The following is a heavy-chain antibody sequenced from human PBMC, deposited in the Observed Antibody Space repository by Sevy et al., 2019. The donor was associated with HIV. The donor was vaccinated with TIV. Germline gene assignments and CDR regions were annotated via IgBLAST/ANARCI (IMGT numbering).Heavy chain of an antibody. CDR1: GFTFSSYG. V-gene: IGHV3-30*02. Sequence: GGSLRFSCAASGFTFSSYGMHWVRQAPGKGLEWVAFIRYDGSNKYYADSVKGRFTISRDNSKNTLYLQMNSLRAEDTAVYYCAKLLDNTIAAAGQGYWGQGTLVTVSS. D-gene: IGHD6-13*01. CDR3: AKLLDNTIAAAGQGY. J-gene: IGHJ4*02. CDR2: IRYDGSNK.